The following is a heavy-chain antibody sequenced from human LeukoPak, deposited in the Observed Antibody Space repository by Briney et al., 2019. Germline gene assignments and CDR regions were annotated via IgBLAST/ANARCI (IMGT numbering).Heavy chain of an antibody. CDR3: ARVFGYYDSSGYLYYFDY. J-gene: IGHJ4*02. V-gene: IGHV4-39*01. CDR2: IYYSGST. D-gene: IGHD3-22*01. CDR1: GGSISSSSYY. Sequence: KPSETLSLTCAVSGGSISSSSYYWGWIRQPPGKGLEWIGSIYYSGSTYYNPSLKSRVTISVDTSKNQFSLKLSSVTAADTAVYYCARVFGYYDSSGYLYYFDYWGQGTLVTVSS.